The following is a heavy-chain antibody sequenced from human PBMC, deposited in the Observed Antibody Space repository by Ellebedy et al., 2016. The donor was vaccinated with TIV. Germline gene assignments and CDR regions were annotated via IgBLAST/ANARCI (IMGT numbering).Heavy chain of an antibody. V-gene: IGHV3-74*01. J-gene: IGHJ4*02. CDR1: GFTFSNYW. CDR2: INSDGSST. Sequence: PGGSLRLSCAASGFTFSNYWMHWVRQAPGKGLVWVSRINSDGSSTSYADSVKGRFTISRDNAKNTLYLQMNRLRADDTAVYYCARGPRFWPLDYWGQGTLVTVSS. D-gene: IGHD3-3*01. CDR3: ARGPRFWPLDY.